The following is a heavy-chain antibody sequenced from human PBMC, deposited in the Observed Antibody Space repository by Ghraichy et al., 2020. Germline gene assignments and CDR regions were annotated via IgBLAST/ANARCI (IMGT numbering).Heavy chain of an antibody. CDR1: GGPFGGYY. V-gene: IGHV4-34*01. D-gene: IGHD2-15*01. CDR3: ARGRYCGGGGCYPRPYSFDS. J-gene: IGHJ4*02. Sequence: SETLSLTCAVYGGPFGGYYWNLIRQPPGKGLEWIGEIYPTGSTNSNQSLASRITISVDASRKQFSLRLASVTAADTAIYYCARGRYCGGGGCYPRPYSFDSWGQGTLVTVSS. CDR2: IYPTGST.